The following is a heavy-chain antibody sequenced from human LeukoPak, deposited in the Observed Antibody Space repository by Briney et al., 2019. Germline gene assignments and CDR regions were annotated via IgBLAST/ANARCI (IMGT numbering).Heavy chain of an antibody. CDR2: IYHSGST. J-gene: IGHJ4*02. V-gene: IGHV4-39*07. CDR3: ARGVFFSSYYFDY. CDR1: GGSISSSSYY. D-gene: IGHD2/OR15-2a*01. Sequence: SETLSLTCTVSGGSISSSSYYWGWIRQPPGKGLEGIGEIYHSGSTNYNPSLKSRVTISVDKSKNQFSLKLSSVTAADTAVYYCARGVFFSSYYFDYWGQGTLVTVSS.